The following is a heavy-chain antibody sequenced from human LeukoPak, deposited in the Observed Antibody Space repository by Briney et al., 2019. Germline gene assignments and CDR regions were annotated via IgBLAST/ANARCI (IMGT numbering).Heavy chain of an antibody. D-gene: IGHD4-17*01. J-gene: IGHJ4*02. CDR1: GFTVGSNY. CDR2: IYSGGNT. Sequence: GGSLRLSCAASGFTVGSNYLTWVRQAPGKGLEWVSVIYSGGNTYYADSVKGRFTISRDNSKNTLYLQMNSLRAEDTAVYYCARDMTTETTGDYWGQGTLDTVSS. V-gene: IGHV3-66*01. CDR3: ARDMTTETTGDY.